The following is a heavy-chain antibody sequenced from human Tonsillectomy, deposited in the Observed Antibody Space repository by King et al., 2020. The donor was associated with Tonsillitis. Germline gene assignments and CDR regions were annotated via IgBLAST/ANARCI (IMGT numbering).Heavy chain of an antibody. J-gene: IGHJ2*01. V-gene: IGHV3-23*04. CDR1: GFTFRNYA. CDR3: ARDPVEMSTIPSWYFDL. D-gene: IGHD5-24*01. Sequence: QLVQSGGGLVQPGGSLRLSCEAFGFTFRNYAMSWVRQSPEKGLEWVSATTASGGTTYYADSVTGRLTISRDNSKNTLYLQMKSLRAEDTAVYYCARDPVEMSTIPSWYFDLGGRGTLVTVSS. CDR2: TTASGGTT.